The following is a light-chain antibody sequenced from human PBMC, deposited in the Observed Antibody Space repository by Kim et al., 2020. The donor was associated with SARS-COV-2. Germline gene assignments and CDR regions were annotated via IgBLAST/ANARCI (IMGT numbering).Light chain of an antibody. Sequence: EIVLTQSPATLSLSPGERATLSCRASQSISIYLAWYQQKPCQSPRLLIYDASNRATGIPARFTGSGSGTDFSLTISSLEPEDFAVYYCQQHNNWPLTFGGVTKVDIK. V-gene: IGKV3-11*01. CDR1: QSISIY. J-gene: IGKJ4*01. CDR2: DAS. CDR3: QQHNNWPLT.